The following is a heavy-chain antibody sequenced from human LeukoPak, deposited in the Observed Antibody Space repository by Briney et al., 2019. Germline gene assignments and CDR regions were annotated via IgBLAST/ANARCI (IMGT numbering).Heavy chain of an antibody. Sequence: PSETLSVTPTDSGDSITSYYWSWIRQPAGKGLEWIGRIYFSGSTNYNLALKCRVTMPVHTSTHQFSFKRSSVTAAVTAVNYCARDTSEELSYGPYYYYGMDVWGQGTTVTVSS. V-gene: IGHV4-4*07. CDR2: IYFSGST. J-gene: IGHJ6*02. D-gene: IGHD5-18*01. CDR3: ARDTSEELSYGPYYYYGMDV. CDR1: GDSITSYY.